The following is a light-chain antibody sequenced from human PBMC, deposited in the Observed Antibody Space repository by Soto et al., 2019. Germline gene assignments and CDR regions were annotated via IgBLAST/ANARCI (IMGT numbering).Light chain of an antibody. CDR1: QSISSY. CDR2: AAS. CDR3: QQSYSTPLT. Sequence: DIQMTQSPSSLSASVGDRVTITCRASQSISSYLNWYQQKPGKAPKLLIYAASSLQSKVPSRFSSSGSGTDFTLTISSLQPEDFATYYCQQSYSTPLTFGGGTKVEIK. V-gene: IGKV1-39*01. J-gene: IGKJ4*01.